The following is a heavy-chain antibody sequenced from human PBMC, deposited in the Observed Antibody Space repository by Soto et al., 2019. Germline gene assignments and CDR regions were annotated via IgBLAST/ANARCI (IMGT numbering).Heavy chain of an antibody. Sequence: ASVKVSCKASGYTFTGYYMHWLRQAPGQGLEWMGWINPNSGGTNYAQKFQGRVTMTRDTSISTAYMELSRLRSDDTAVYYCARGFWYSSSSDYWGQGTLVTVSS. V-gene: IGHV1-2*02. CDR2: INPNSGGT. CDR3: ARGFWYSSSSDY. J-gene: IGHJ4*02. CDR1: GYTFTGYY. D-gene: IGHD6-6*01.